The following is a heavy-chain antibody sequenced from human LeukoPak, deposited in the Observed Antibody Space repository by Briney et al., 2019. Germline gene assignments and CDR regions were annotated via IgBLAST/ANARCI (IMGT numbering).Heavy chain of an antibody. V-gene: IGHV3-66*03. CDR1: EFTVSINY. D-gene: IGHD5-18*01. CDR3: AKDNPVLSYVKGGFDY. CDR2: IYSSGTT. Sequence: GGSLRLSCAASEFTVSINYMSWVRQAPGKGLEWISVIYSSGTTYYADSVKGRFTISRDNSKNTLYLQMNSLRAEDTAVYYCAKDNPVLSYVKGGFDYWGQGTLVTVSS. J-gene: IGHJ4*02.